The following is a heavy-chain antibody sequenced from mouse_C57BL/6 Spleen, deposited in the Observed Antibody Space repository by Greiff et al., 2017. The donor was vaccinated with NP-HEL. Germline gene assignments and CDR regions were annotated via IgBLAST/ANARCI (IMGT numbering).Heavy chain of an antibody. J-gene: IGHJ2*01. V-gene: IGHV1-64*01. CDR1: GYTFTSYW. CDR3: ARYDGYYPYYFDY. Sequence: QVQLKQPGAELVKPGASVKLSCKASGYTFTSYWMHWVKQRPGQGLEWIGMIHPNSGSTNYNEKFKSKATLTVDKSSSTAYMQLSSLTSEDSAVYYCARYDGYYPYYFDYWGQGTTLTVSS. CDR2: IHPNSGST. D-gene: IGHD2-3*01.